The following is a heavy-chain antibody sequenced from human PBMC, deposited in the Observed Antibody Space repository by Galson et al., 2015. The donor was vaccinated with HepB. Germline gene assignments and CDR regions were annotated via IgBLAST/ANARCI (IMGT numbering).Heavy chain of an antibody. CDR2: INPSGGST. V-gene: IGHV1-46*03. Sequence: SVKVSCKASGYTFTSYYMHWVRQAPGQGLEWMGIINPSGGSTSYAQKFQGRVTMTRDTSTSTVYKELSSLRSEDTAVYYCARAYYGSGPRGAFDIWGQGTMVTVSS. D-gene: IGHD3-10*01. CDR1: GYTFTSYY. J-gene: IGHJ3*02. CDR3: ARAYYGSGPRGAFDI.